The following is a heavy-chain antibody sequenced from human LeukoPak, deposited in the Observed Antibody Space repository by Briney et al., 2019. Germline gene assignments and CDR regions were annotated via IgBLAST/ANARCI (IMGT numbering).Heavy chain of an antibody. CDR2: INPSGGST. CDR3: AREYIVVVVAATGFDP. V-gene: IGHV1-46*01. J-gene: IGHJ5*02. CDR1: GYTFTSYY. Sequence: ASVKASCKASGYTFTSYYMHWVRQAPGQGLEWMGIINPSGGSTSYAQKFQGRVTMTRDTSTSTVYMELSSLRSEDTAVYYCAREYIVVVVAATGFDPWGQGTLVTVSS. D-gene: IGHD2-15*01.